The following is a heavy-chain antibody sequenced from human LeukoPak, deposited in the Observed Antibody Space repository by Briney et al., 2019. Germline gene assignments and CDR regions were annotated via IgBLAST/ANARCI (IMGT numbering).Heavy chain of an antibody. Sequence: SETLSLTCAVYGGSFSGYYWSWIRQTPGKGLEWIGEINHSGSTNYNPSLKSRVTISVDTSKNQFSLKLSSVTAADTAVYYCARGGYFDLWGRGTLVTVSS. CDR1: GGSFSGYY. CDR3: ARGGYFDL. V-gene: IGHV4-34*01. CDR2: INHSGST. J-gene: IGHJ2*01.